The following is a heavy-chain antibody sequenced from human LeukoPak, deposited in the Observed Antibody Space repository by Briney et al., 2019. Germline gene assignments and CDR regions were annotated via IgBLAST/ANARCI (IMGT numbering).Heavy chain of an antibody. D-gene: IGHD3-22*01. Sequence: SETVSLTCRVSGGSLSPNYWNWVRQTPGKGLEWIGYIHYTGSTSYNPSLKSRITISVDTSENQVSLTVKSVTAADTAVYYCARMREYYYDSSGYYDYWGQGTLVTVSS. V-gene: IGHV4-59*01. J-gene: IGHJ4*02. CDR3: ARMREYYYDSSGYYDY. CDR1: GGSLSPNY. CDR2: IHYTGST.